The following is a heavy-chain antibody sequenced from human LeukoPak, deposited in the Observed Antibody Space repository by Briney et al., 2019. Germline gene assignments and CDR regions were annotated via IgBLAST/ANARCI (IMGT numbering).Heavy chain of an antibody. Sequence: ASVTVSCTASGYTFTSYYMHWVRQAPGQGLEWMGIINSSGGSTSYPQKFQGRVTMTRDTSTSTVYMELSSLRSEDTAVYYCARERSLHSSNFDPWGQGTLVTVSS. CDR1: GYTFTSYY. J-gene: IGHJ5*02. CDR2: INSSGGST. CDR3: ARERSLHSSNFDP. V-gene: IGHV1-46*01. D-gene: IGHD3-22*01.